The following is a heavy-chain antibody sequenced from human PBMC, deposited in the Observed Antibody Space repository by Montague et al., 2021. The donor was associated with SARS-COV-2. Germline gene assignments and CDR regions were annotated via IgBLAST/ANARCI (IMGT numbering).Heavy chain of an antibody. Sequence: SETLSLTCTVSGGSISRYYWSWIRQPPGKGLERIGNIYYTGSTNYNSSLKSRLTISVDTSENQFSLKVTSVTPADTAVYYCARAGWERRDGDYYFDYWGQGTLVTVSS. CDR1: GGSISRYY. CDR3: ARAGWERRDGDYYFDY. D-gene: IGHD1-26*01. J-gene: IGHJ4*02. V-gene: IGHV4-59*01. CDR2: IYYTGST.